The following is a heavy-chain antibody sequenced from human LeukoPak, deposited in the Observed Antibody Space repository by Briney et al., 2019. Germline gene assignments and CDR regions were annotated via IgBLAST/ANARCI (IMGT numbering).Heavy chain of an antibody. CDR1: GYTFTGYY. V-gene: IGHV1-18*04. Sequence: ASVKVSCKASGYTFTGYYMHWVRQAPGQGLEWMGWINTYNGNTNYVQKLQDRVTMTTDTSTGTAYMELRSLTSDDTAVYYCARNSHGYSSGWLQFNFDYWGQGTLVTVSS. J-gene: IGHJ4*02. CDR3: ARNSHGYSSGWLQFNFDY. D-gene: IGHD6-19*01. CDR2: INTYNGNT.